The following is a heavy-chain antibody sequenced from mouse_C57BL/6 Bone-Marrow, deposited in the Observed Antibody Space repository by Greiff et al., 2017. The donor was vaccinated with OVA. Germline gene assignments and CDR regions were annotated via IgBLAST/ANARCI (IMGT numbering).Heavy chain of an antibody. CDR2: ISSGGDYI. CDR1: GFTFSSYA. V-gene: IGHV5-9-1*02. CDR3: TRRLDAMDY. Sequence: DVMLVESGEGLVKPGGSLKLSCAASGFTFSSYAMSWVRQTPEKRLEWVAYISSGGDYIYYADTVKGRFTISRDNARNTLYMQMSSLKSEDTAMYSCTRRLDAMDYWGQGTSVTVSS. D-gene: IGHD2-13*01. J-gene: IGHJ4*01.